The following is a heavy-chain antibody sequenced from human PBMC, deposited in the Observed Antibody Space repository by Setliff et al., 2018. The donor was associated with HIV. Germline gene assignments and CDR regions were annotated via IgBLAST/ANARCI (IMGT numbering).Heavy chain of an antibody. D-gene: IGHD6-19*01. V-gene: IGHV4-39*01. Sequence: SETLSLTCTVSGGSISSGSYYWGWIRQPPGKGLEWIGSIYYSGSTYYNPSLKSRVTISVDTSKNQFSLKLSSVTAADTAVYYCAIRGSSGWYVGGYFDYWGQGTLVTVSS. J-gene: IGHJ4*02. CDR1: GGSISSGSYY. CDR3: AIRGSSGWYVGGYFDY. CDR2: IYYSGST.